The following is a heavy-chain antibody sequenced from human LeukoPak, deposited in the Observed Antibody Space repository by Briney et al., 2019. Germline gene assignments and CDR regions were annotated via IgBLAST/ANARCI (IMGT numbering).Heavy chain of an antibody. D-gene: IGHD2-2*01. CDR3: ARGRVDQLLSPDDY. CDR1: GFTFNTYA. Sequence: PGGSLRPSCAASGFTFNTYAMSWVRQAPGKGLKWVSAITGGGGSTYYADSVKGRFTISRDNSKNTLYLQMNSLRAEDTAVYYCARGRVDQLLSPDDYWGQGTLVTVSS. J-gene: IGHJ4*02. V-gene: IGHV3-23*01. CDR2: ITGGGGST.